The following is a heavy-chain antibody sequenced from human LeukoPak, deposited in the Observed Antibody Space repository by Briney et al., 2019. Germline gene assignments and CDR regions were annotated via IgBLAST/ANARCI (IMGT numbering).Heavy chain of an antibody. D-gene: IGHD3-22*01. J-gene: IGHJ4*02. Sequence: GGSLRLSCAASGFTFSNHWMSWVRQAPGKGLEWVANINQDGSEKYYVDSVKGRFTVSRDNAKNSLDLQMNTLRAEDTAVYYCARGSYYYDGSGHHYYFDYWGQGTLVSVSA. CDR3: ARGSYYYDGSGHHYYFDY. V-gene: IGHV3-7*01. CDR1: GFTFSNHW. CDR2: INQDGSEK.